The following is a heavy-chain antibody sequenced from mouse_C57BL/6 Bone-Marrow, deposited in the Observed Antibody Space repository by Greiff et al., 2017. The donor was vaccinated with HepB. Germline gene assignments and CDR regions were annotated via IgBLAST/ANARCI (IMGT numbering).Heavy chain of an antibody. V-gene: IGHV1-53*01. J-gene: IGHJ4*01. CDR3: ARGAVVALYAMDY. D-gene: IGHD1-1*01. CDR2: INPSNGGT. Sequence: QVQLQQPGPELVKPGASVKLSCKASGYTFTSYWMHWVKQRPGQGLEWIGNINPSNGGTNYNEKFKSKATLTVDKSSSTAYMQLSSLTSEDSAVYYCARGAVVALYAMDYWGQGTSVTVSS. CDR1: GYTFTSYW.